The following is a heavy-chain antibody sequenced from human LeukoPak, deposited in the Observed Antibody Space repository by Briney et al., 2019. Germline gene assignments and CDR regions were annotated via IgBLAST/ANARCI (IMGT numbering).Heavy chain of an antibody. CDR2: IIPILGIA. CDR1: GGTFSSYT. J-gene: IGHJ6*02. V-gene: IGHV1-69*04. CDR3: ARDQPLYYYYGMDV. Sequence: ALVKVSCKASGGTFSSYTISWVRQAPGQGLEWMGRIIPILGIANYAQKFQGRVTITADKSTSTAYMELSSLRSEDTAVYYCARDQPLYYYYGMDVWGQGTTVTVSS.